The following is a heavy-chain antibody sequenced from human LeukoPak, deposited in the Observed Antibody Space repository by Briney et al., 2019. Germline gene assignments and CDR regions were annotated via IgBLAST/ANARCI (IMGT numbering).Heavy chain of an antibody. V-gene: IGHV1-69*04. CDR3: AREGTVLRYFDWYFDY. D-gene: IGHD3-9*01. Sequence: GASVKVSCKASGGTFSSYAISWVRQAPGQGLEWMGRIIPILGIANYAQKFQGRVTITADKSTSTAYMELSSLRSEDTAVYYCAREGTVLRYFDWYFDYWGQGTLVTVSS. CDR2: IIPILGIA. CDR1: GGTFSSYA. J-gene: IGHJ4*02.